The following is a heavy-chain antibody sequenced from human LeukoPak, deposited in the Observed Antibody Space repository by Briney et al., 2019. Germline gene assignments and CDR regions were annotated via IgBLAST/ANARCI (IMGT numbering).Heavy chain of an antibody. Sequence: PGGSLRLSCAASGLTFSGSSMHWVRQAPGKGLEWVAFIRYDGNNKYYTDSVKGRFTISRDNSKNTLYLQMNSLRAEDTAVYYCAKDRLNYYDILTGYANWGQGTLVTVSS. CDR3: AKDRLNYYDILTGYAN. D-gene: IGHD3-9*01. CDR1: GLTFSGSS. V-gene: IGHV3-30*02. J-gene: IGHJ4*02. CDR2: IRYDGNNK.